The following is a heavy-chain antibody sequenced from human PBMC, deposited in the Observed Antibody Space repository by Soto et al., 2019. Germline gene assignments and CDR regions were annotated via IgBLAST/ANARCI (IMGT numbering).Heavy chain of an antibody. V-gene: IGHV1-3*01. J-gene: IGHJ4*02. CDR2: INAGNGNT. CDR1: GYTFTSYA. Sequence: GASVKVSCEASGYTFTSYAMHWVRQAPGQRLEWMGWINAGNGNTKYSQKFQGRVTITRDTSASTAYMELSSLRSEDTAVYYCARSIVAVTALDYWGQGTLVTVSS. D-gene: IGHD2-21*02. CDR3: ARSIVAVTALDY.